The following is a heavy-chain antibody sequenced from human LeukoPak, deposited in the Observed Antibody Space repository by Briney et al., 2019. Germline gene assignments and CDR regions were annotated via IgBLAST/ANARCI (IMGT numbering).Heavy chain of an antibody. CDR1: GFTFSSYA. CDR3: AKSRPGSSWYAPDY. J-gene: IGHJ4*02. D-gene: IGHD6-13*01. Sequence: GGSLRLSCAASGFTFSSYAMSWVRQAPGKGLEWVSAISGSGGSTYYADSVKGRFTISRDNSKNTLYLQMSSLRGDDTSVYYCAKSRPGSSWYAPDYWGQGTLVTVSS. CDR2: ISGSGGST. V-gene: IGHV3-23*01.